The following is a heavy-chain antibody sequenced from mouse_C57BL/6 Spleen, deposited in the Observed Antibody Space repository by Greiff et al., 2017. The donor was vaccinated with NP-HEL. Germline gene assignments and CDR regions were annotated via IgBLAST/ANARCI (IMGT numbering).Heavy chain of an antibody. J-gene: IGHJ1*03. CDR2: IDPSDSYT. V-gene: IGHV1-69*01. D-gene: IGHD1-1*01. CDR1: GYTFTSYW. CDR3: ARRDYYGSSSYWYFDV. Sequence: QVQLKQSGAELVMPGASVKLSCKASGYTFTSYWMHWVKQRPGQGLEWIGEIDPSDSYTNYNQKFKGKSTLTVDKSSSTAYMQLSSLTSEDSAVYYCARRDYYGSSSYWYFDVWGTGTTVTVSS.